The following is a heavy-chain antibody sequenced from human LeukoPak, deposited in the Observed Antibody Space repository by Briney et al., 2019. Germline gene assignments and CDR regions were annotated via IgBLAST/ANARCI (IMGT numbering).Heavy chain of an antibody. J-gene: IGHJ4*02. CDR2: ISRCGGST. CDR3: AKDLTMIVVAIFDY. CDR1: GFTFNSYA. D-gene: IGHD3-22*01. V-gene: IGHV3-23*01. Sequence: GGSVTLSCPASGFTFNSYAMSWVRQAPGKGLEWVSAISRCGGSTYYADSVKGRFTISRDNSKNTLYLQMNSLRAEDTAVYYCAKDLTMIVVAIFDYWGQGTLVTVSS.